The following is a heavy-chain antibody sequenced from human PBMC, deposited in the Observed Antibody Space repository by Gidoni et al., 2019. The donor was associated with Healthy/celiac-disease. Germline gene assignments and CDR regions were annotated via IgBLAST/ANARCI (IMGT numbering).Heavy chain of an antibody. CDR1: GLSLSNARMG. CDR2: IFSNDEK. CDR3: ARPHYDFWSGSRGSNWFDP. D-gene: IGHD3-3*01. J-gene: IGHJ5*02. Sequence: QVTLKESGPVLVKPTETLTLTCTVSGLSLSNARMGVSWIRQPPGKALEWLAHIFSNDEKSYSTSLKSRLTISKDTSKSQVVLTMTNMDPVDTATYYCARPHYDFWSGSRGSNWFDPWGQGTLVTVSS. V-gene: IGHV2-26*01.